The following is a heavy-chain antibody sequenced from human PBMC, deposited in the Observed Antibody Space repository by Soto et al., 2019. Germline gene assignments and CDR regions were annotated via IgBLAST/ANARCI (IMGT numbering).Heavy chain of an antibody. Sequence: AASVKVSCKASGYTFTSYGISWVRQAPGQGLEWMGWISAYNGNTNYAQKLQGRVTMTTDTSTSTAYMELRSLRSDDTAVYYCAREGGYYGSGSYYYYYYYGMDVWGQGTTVTVSS. J-gene: IGHJ6*02. V-gene: IGHV1-18*01. CDR2: ISAYNGNT. CDR3: AREGGYYGSGSYYYYYYYGMDV. CDR1: GYTFTSYG. D-gene: IGHD3-10*01.